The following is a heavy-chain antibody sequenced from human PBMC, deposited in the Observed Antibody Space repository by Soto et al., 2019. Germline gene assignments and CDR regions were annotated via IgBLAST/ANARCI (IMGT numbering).Heavy chain of an antibody. J-gene: IGHJ4*02. CDR1: GFTFSTYW. V-gene: IGHV3-7*01. CDR3: SRSLNS. CDR2: INQDGSEK. Sequence: GGSLRLSCAASGFTFSTYWMDWVRQTPGKGLEWVANINQDGSEKNYVDSVRGRFTIYRDNAKNSLYLQMSSLTAEDSALYYCSRSLNSWGQGTLVTVSS.